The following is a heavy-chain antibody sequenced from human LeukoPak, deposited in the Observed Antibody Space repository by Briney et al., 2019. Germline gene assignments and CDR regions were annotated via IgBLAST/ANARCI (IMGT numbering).Heavy chain of an antibody. CDR2: IGAGGTFT. CDR1: GFTFNSYA. CDR3: AKDLDYTTYGYYLDY. D-gene: IGHD4-11*01. Sequence: GGSLRLSCTASGFTFNSYAMNWVRQAPGKGLEWVSGIGAGGTFTYYADSVKGRFTISRDNSRNTLYLQMNSLRADDTAVYYCAKDLDYTTYGYYLDYWGQGTLVTVSS. V-gene: IGHV3-23*01. J-gene: IGHJ4*02.